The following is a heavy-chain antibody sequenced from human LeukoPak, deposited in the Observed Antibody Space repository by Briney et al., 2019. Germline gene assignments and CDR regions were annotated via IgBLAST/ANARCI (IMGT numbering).Heavy chain of an antibody. V-gene: IGHV3-23*01. CDR3: AKDRVGGSYYESKTFDY. Sequence: GGSLRLSCAASGFTFSSYWMSWVRQAPGKGLEWVSAISGSGGSTYYADSVKGRFTISRDNSKNTLYLQMNSLRAEDTAVYYCAKDRVGGSYYESKTFDYWGQGTLVTVSS. D-gene: IGHD1-26*01. CDR1: GFTFSSYW. J-gene: IGHJ4*02. CDR2: ISGSGGST.